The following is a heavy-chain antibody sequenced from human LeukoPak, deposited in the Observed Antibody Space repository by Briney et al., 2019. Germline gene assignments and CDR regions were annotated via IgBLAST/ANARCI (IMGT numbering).Heavy chain of an antibody. V-gene: IGHV3-7*02. Sequence: PGGSLRFTCAAPGFTFRRYWMSRVRQAEGEGLEWVANIKQDGSEKNSVDSVKGRFTIYREKAKNSLYLQMNRLRGADKGVNYCTIYGSGSSFYYWGQGTLVTVSS. CDR1: GFTFRRYW. CDR3: TIYGSGSSFYY. J-gene: IGHJ4*02. D-gene: IGHD3-10*01. CDR2: IKQDGSEK.